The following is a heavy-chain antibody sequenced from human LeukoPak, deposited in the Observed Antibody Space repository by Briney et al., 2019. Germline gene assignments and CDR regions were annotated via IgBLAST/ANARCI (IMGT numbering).Heavy chain of an antibody. Sequence: SVKVSCKASGGTFSSYAISWVRQAPGQGLEWMGRIIPILGIANYAQKFQGRVTITADKSTSTAYMELSSLRSEDTAVYYCASGPSHDSSGYYSDYWGQGTLVTVSS. J-gene: IGHJ4*02. V-gene: IGHV1-69*04. CDR2: IIPILGIA. D-gene: IGHD3-22*01. CDR1: GGTFSSYA. CDR3: ASGPSHDSSGYYSDY.